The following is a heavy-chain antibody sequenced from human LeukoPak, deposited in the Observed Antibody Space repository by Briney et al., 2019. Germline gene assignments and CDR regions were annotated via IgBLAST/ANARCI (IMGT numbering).Heavy chain of an antibody. CDR1: GFTLSSNA. D-gene: IGHD3-10*01. Sequence: GGSLRLSCTASGFTLSSNAMHWVRQAPGKGLEWVAVTSYDGTTKYYADSVKGRFTISRDNAKKSLYLQMNSLRAEDTAVYYCARSELGYNYYYMDVWGKGTTVTISS. V-gene: IGHV3-30*07. J-gene: IGHJ6*03. CDR3: ARSELGYNYYYMDV. CDR2: TSYDGTTK.